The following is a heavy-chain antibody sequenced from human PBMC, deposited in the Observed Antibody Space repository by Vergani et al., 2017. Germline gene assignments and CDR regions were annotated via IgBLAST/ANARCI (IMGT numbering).Heavy chain of an antibody. D-gene: IGHD3-10*01. CDR1: GFTFTSSA. Sequence: QMPLVQSGPEVKKPGTSVQVSCKASGFTFTSSAMQWVRQARGQRLEWIGWIVVGSGNTNYEQKFQERVTITRDMSTSTAYMVLSSLRSEDTAVDYCAAARRGDYYGIDVWGQGTTVTVSS. CDR3: AAARRGDYYGIDV. CDR2: IVVGSGNT. V-gene: IGHV1-58*02. J-gene: IGHJ6*02.